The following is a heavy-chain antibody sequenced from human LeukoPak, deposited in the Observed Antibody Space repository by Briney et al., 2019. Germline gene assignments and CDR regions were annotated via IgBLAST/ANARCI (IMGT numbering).Heavy chain of an antibody. CDR2: IYYSGST. V-gene: IGHV4-39*01. CDR3: ARGVMGYYGSGSYYSPRWFDP. D-gene: IGHD3-10*01. J-gene: IGHJ5*02. Sequence: SETLSLTCTVSGGSISSSSYYWGWIRQPPGKGLDWIGSIYYSGSTYYNPSLKRRVTISVDTSKNQFSLKLNSVAAADTAVYYCARGVMGYYGSGSYYSPRWFDPWGQGTLVTVSS. CDR1: GGSISSSSYY.